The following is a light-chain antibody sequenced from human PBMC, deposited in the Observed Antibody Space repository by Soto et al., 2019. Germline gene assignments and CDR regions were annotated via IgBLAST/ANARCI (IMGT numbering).Light chain of an antibody. CDR3: QQSYSTPRT. CDR1: QSVSSF. Sequence: EIVLTQSPATLSLSPGERATLSCRASQSVSSFLAWYQQKPGQAPRLLIYDASNRATGIPARFSGSGSGTDFTLTISSLEPEDFATYYCQQSYSTPRTIGQGTKVEIK. J-gene: IGKJ1*01. CDR2: DAS. V-gene: IGKV3-11*01.